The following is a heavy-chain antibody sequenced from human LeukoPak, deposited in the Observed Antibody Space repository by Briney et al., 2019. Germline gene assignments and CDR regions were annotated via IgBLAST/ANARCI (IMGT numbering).Heavy chain of an antibody. V-gene: IGHV3-23*01. J-gene: IGHJ3*02. CDR2: ISGSGGST. Sequence: GGSLRLSCAASGFTFSSYAMSWVRQAPGKGLEWVSAISGSGGSTYYADSVKGRFTISRDNSKNSLYLQMNSLRAEDTAVYYCARDLDIVVIPAATNAFDIWGQGTMVPVSS. CDR1: GFTFSSYA. D-gene: IGHD2-2*03. CDR3: ARDLDIVVIPAATNAFDI.